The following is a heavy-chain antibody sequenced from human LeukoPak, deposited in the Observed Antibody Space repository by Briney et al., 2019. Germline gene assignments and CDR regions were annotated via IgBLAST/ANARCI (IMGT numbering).Heavy chain of an antibody. Sequence: SETLSLTCKVSGESLSSSGYYWSWVRQHPGKGLEWIGSIDYSGNSHYNPSLKSRVVISEDTSNNQFSLRLSSVTAADTAVYFCAREVLVSNWLDPWGQGAPVTVSS. CDR3: AREVLVSNWLDP. CDR2: IDYSGNS. CDR1: GESLSSSGYY. D-gene: IGHD3-3*01. J-gene: IGHJ5*02. V-gene: IGHV4-31*03.